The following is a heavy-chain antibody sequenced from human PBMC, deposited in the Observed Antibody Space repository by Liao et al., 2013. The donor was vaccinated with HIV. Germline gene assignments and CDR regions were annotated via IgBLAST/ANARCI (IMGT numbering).Heavy chain of an antibody. D-gene: IGHD6-19*01. J-gene: IGHJ5*02. CDR3: VEGRGEVAGTYNWFDP. CDR1: GGSFSGYY. V-gene: IGHV4-34*01. Sequence: QVQLQQWGAGLLKPSETLSLTCAVYGGSFSGYYWSWIRQPPGKGLEWIGEINHSGSTNYNPSLKSRVTISVDTSKNQFSLKLSSVTAADTAVYYCVEGRGEVAGTYNWFDPWGQGTLVTVSS. CDR2: INHSGST.